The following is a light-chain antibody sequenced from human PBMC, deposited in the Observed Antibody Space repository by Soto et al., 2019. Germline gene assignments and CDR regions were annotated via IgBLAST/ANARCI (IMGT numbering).Light chain of an antibody. CDR2: DVS. V-gene: IGLV2-14*01. CDR1: SSDVGGYNY. CDR3: SSYISSSTLNV. J-gene: IGLJ1*01. Sequence: QSVLTQPASVSGSPGQSITISCTGTSSDVGGYNYVSWYQQHPGKAPKLMIYDVSKRPSGGSNRFSGSKSGNTASLTISGLQAEDEADYYCSSYISSSTLNVFGTGTRSPS.